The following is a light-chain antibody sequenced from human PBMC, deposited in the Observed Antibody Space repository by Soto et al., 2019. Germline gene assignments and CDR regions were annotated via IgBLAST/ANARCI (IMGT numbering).Light chain of an antibody. CDR2: DVT. CDR3: SSHTSGNTRV. J-gene: IGLJ1*01. Sequence: QSALPQPASVSGSPGQAIAISCTGTSSDVGGYDYVSWYQQHPDNAPKLRIYDVTKRPSGVSNRFSGYKSGNTASLTISGLQPEEEAEYYCSSHTSGNTRVFCSGTKLTVL. V-gene: IGLV2-14*03. CDR1: SSDVGGYDY.